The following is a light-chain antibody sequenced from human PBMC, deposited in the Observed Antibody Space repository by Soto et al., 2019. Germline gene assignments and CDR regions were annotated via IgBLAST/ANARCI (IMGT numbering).Light chain of an antibody. CDR1: SSDVGRYKY. Sequence: QSALTQPPSASGSPGQSVTISCTGTSSDVGRYKYVSWYQQHPGKAPKLVIYEVSKWPSGVPDRFSGSKSGNTASLTVSGLQAEDEADYYCKSYAGSNILYVFGTGTKLTVL. CDR2: EVS. V-gene: IGLV2-8*01. J-gene: IGLJ1*01. CDR3: KSYAGSNILYV.